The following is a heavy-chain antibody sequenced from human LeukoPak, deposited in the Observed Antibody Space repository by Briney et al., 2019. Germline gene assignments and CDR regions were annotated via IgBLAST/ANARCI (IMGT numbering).Heavy chain of an antibody. D-gene: IGHD5-24*01. CDR2: INAGNGNT. J-gene: IGHJ5*02. CDR1: GYTFTSYA. V-gene: IGHV1-3*03. Sequence: GASVKVSCKASGYTFTSYAMHWVRQAPGQRLEWMGWINAGNGNTKYSQEFQGRVTITRDTSASTAYMELSSLRSEDMAVYYCARGVGDGYNFNLFDPWGQGSLVTVSS. CDR3: ARGVGDGYNFNLFDP.